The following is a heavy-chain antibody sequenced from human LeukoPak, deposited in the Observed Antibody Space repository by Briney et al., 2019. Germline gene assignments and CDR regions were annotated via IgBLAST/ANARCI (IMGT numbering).Heavy chain of an antibody. CDR2: IYYSGST. D-gene: IGHD5-24*01. Sequence: SETLSLTCTVSGGSISSYYCSWIRQPPGKGLEWIGYIYYSGSTNYNPSLKSRVTISVDTSKNQFSLKLNSVTASGTAVYYCARGRDGYNDWGQGTLVTVSS. J-gene: IGHJ4*02. CDR1: GGSISSYY. CDR3: ARGRDGYND. V-gene: IGHV4-59*01.